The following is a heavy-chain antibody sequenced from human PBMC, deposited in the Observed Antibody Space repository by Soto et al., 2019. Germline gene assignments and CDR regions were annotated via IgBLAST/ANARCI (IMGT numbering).Heavy chain of an antibody. J-gene: IGHJ6*02. CDR3: ASDGTPQRFREKNYYTYYSGMDA. D-gene: IGHD3-3*01. V-gene: IGHV3-33*01. CDR2: IWYDGTSK. Sequence: QMQLVESGGGVVQPGGSLRLSCGSSGFSFSFYGMHWVRQAPGKGLEWVAFIWYDGTSKFYADSVKGRFTISRDNSKTTLFLEMNSMRAEDTAVYYCASDGTPQRFREKNYYTYYSGMDACGQGTTVLVSS. CDR1: GFSFSFYG.